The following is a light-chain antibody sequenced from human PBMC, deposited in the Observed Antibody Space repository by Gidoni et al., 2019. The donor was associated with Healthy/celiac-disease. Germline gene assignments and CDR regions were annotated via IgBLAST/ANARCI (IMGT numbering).Light chain of an antibody. CDR3: QQYGSSPLT. CDR1: KSVSSSY. Sequence: EIVLTQSPGTLSLSPGERATLSCRASKSVSSSYLAWYQQKPGQAPRLLIYGASSRATGIPDRFSGSVSGTDFTLTISRLEPEDFAVYYCQQYGSSPLTFGQGTKVEIK. V-gene: IGKV3-20*01. J-gene: IGKJ1*01. CDR2: GAS.